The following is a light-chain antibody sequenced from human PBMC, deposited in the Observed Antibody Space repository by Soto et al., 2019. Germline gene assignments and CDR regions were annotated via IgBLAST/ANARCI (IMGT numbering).Light chain of an antibody. CDR1: QSVSRY. J-gene: IGKJ4*01. V-gene: IGKV3-11*01. CDR2: DTS. CDR3: QQRSSWPLT. Sequence: EIVLTQSPATLSLSPGERATLSCRASQSVSRYLAWYQQTPGQAPRLLIYDTSNRATGIPVRFSGSGSGTDFTLTIRSLEPDDFAVYYCQQRSSWPLTFGGGTKVEMK.